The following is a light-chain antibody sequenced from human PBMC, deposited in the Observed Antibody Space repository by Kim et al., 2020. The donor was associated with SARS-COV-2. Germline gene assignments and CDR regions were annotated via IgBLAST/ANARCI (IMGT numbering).Light chain of an antibody. V-gene: IGKV3-15*01. CDR3: QQYDNWRPVT. CDR2: GAS. Sequence: EIVMTQSPATLSVSPGERVTLSCRASQSVSNKLVWYQQKPGQAPRLLIYGASTRATGTPARFSGSGSGTEFTLDISSLQSEDFAVYYCQQYDNWRPVTFGGGTKVDIK. CDR1: QSVSNK. J-gene: IGKJ4*01.